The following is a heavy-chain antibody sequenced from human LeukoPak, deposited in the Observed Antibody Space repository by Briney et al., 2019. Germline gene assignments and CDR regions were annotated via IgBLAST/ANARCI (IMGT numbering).Heavy chain of an antibody. Sequence: GGSLRLSCAASGFTFDDYAMHWVRQAPGKGLEWVSGISWNSGSIGYADSVKGRFTISRDNAKKSLYLQMNSLRAEDTALNYCAKDIAYSGYGYGMDVWGQGTTVTVSS. CDR3: AKDIAYSGYGYGMDV. V-gene: IGHV3-9*01. D-gene: IGHD5-12*01. J-gene: IGHJ6*02. CDR1: GFTFDDYA. CDR2: ISWNSGSI.